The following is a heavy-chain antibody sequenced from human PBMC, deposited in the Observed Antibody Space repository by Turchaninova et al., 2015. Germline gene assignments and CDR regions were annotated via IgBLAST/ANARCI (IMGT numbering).Heavy chain of an antibody. Sequence: QVQLQESGPGLVKPSETLSLTCAVSGYSISTGYYWGWIRQPQGKGLEWIGTIYHSGSNHYNPSLRSRVTISVDTSKNQFSLKLTSLPAAVTALYYCATLWERPGSWRDDHWGQGTPVTVSS. V-gene: IGHV4-38-2*01. J-gene: IGHJ4*02. D-gene: IGHD1-1*01. CDR1: GYSISTGYY. CDR3: ATLWERPGSWRDDH. CDR2: IYHSGSN.